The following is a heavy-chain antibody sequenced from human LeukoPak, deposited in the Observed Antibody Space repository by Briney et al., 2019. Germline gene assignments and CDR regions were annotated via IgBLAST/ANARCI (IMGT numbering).Heavy chain of an antibody. Sequence: GGSLRLSCAASGFTVSHYYMTWVRQAPGKGLECVSVIYSGGSTYSADSVKGRFTISRDNSRNMVYLQMSSLRAEDTAVYYCARLTGIAAAGTPFDYWGQGTLVTVSS. V-gene: IGHV3-53*01. CDR2: IYSGGST. CDR3: ARLTGIAAAGTPFDY. J-gene: IGHJ4*02. D-gene: IGHD6-13*01. CDR1: GFTVSHYY.